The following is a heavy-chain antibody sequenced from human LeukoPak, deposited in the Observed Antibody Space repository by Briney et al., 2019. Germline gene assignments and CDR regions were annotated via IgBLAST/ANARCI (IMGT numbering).Heavy chain of an antibody. V-gene: IGHV3-23*01. D-gene: IGHD6-13*01. CDR3: AKDGDGIISSSWQIYYFDY. CDR2: ISGSGGST. CDR1: GFTFSSYA. J-gene: IGHJ4*02. Sequence: GGSLRLSCAASGFTFSSYAMSWVRQAPGKGLEWVSAISGSGGSTYYADSVKGRFTISRDNSKNTLYLQMNSLRAEDTAVYYCAKDGDGIISSSWQIYYFDYWGQGTLVTVSS.